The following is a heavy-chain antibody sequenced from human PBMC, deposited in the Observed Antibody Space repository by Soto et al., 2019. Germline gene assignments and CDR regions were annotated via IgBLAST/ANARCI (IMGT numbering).Heavy chain of an antibody. J-gene: IGHJ4*02. Sequence: QVQLVQSGAEVKKPGASVKLSCRTSGYTFTHYYIHWVRQAPGQGLEWLAIINPASGSTNYAQDFQGRVTLTMDTSTTTVYMGLSGLRAEDTVIFYCARDLAAGDHWGQGTLVTVSS. CDR2: INPASGST. V-gene: IGHV1-46*01. CDR1: GYTFTHYY. D-gene: IGHD6-13*01. CDR3: ARDLAAGDH.